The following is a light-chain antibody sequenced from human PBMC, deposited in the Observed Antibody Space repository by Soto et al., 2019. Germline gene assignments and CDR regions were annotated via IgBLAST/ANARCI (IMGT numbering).Light chain of an antibody. CDR1: SSNIGSNT. CDR2: EVT. V-gene: IGLV1-44*01. CDR3: SSYAGSNNVL. Sequence: QSVLTQPPSASGTPGQRVTISCSGSSSNIGSNTVNWYQQLPGTAPKLILYEVTERPSGVPDRFSGSKSGNTASLTVSGLQAEDEADYYCSSYAGSNNVLFGGGTKVTVL. J-gene: IGLJ2*01.